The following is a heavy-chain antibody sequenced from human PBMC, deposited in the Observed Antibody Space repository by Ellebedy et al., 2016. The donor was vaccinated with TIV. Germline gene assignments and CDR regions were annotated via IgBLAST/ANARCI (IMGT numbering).Heavy chain of an antibody. V-gene: IGHV4-38-2*02. J-gene: IGHJ1*01. D-gene: IGHD5-18*01. CDR2: INHSGST. CDR3: ARGRGSSYDLPFQH. CDR1: HYAISGGYY. Sequence: SETLSLTXSVSHYAISGGYYWRWIRQPPGKGLEWIGEINHSGSTNYIPSLKSRVTISVDTSKNQFSLKLSSVTAADTAVYYCARGRGSSYDLPFQHWGQGTLVTVSS.